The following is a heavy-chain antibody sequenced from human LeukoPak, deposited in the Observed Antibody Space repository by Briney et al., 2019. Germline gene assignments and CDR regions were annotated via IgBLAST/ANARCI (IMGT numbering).Heavy chain of an antibody. J-gene: IGHJ4*02. CDR3: ARGHSSSSGFSY. D-gene: IGHD6-6*01. V-gene: IGHV1-18*01. Sequence: ASVKVSCKASGYTFTSCGISWVRQAPGQGLEWMGWISAYNGNTNYAQKLQGRVTITRNTSISTAYMELSSLRSEDTAVYYCARGHSSSSGFSYWGQGTLVTVSS. CDR2: ISAYNGNT. CDR1: GYTFTSCG.